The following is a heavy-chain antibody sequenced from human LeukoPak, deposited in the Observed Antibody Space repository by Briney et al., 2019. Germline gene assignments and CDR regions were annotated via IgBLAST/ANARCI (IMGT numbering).Heavy chain of an antibody. V-gene: IGHV4-59*12. D-gene: IGHD2-15*01. CDR1: GGSISTYY. Sequence: SETLSLTCTVSGGSISTYYWNWIRQPPGKGLEWIGNVYYSGSTNYNPSLKSRVTISLDTSKNQFSLKLSSVTAADTAVYYWARVVVAATDWFDPWGLGTLVTVSS. CDR2: VYYSGST. CDR3: ARVVVAATDWFDP. J-gene: IGHJ5*02.